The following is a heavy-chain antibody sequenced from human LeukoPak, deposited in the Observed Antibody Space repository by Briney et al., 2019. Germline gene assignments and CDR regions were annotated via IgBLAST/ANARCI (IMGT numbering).Heavy chain of an antibody. J-gene: IGHJ4*02. D-gene: IGHD5-12*01. CDR2: VSAGGRST. Sequence: WGSLRLSCAASGVTFTSYSMCWGRPAPGEGLGLVSGVSAGGRSTYYADSVKGRFTISGDNSKNTLYLQMNSLRAEDTAVYYCAKGLLSGYDPPFDHWGQGTLVTVSS. CDR1: GVTFTSYS. CDR3: AKGLLSGYDPPFDH. V-gene: IGHV3-23*01.